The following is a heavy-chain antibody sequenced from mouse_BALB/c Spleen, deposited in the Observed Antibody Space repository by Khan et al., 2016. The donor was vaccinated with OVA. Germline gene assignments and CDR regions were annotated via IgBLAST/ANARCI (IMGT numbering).Heavy chain of an antibody. CDR1: GYNIKDIY. CDR3: RISTINA. V-gene: IGHV14-3*02. Sequence: VQQSGAELVKPAASLKLSCTASGYNIKDIYIHWVKQRPEKGLERIRRTDPANGNTKYDPKFQGKATITADTSSNTAYLQLSSLTSEDTAVYYCRISTINAWGQGTTLTVSS. CDR2: TDPANGNT. J-gene: IGHJ2*01.